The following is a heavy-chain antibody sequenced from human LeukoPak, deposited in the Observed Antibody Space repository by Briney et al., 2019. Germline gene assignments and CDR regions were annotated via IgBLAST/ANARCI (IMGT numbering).Heavy chain of an antibody. D-gene: IGHD6-13*01. V-gene: IGHV1-18*01. CDR3: ARDWASSIAAAGNDY. CDR2: ISAYNGNT. Sequence: RASVKVSCKASGYTFTSYGINWVRQAPGQGLEWMGWISAYNGNTNYAQKLQGRVTMTTDTSTTTAYMELRSLRSDDTAVYYCARDWASSIAAAGNDYWGQGTLVTVSS. J-gene: IGHJ4*02. CDR1: GYTFTSYG.